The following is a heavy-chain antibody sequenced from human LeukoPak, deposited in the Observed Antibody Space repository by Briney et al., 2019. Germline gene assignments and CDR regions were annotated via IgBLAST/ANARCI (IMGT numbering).Heavy chain of an antibody. CDR3: ARDEQWLAPAY. CDR2: INTNTGNP. D-gene: IGHD6-19*01. CDR1: GYTFSNFD. J-gene: IGHJ4*02. V-gene: IGHV7-4-1*02. Sequence: GASVKVSCKASGYTFSNFDINWVRQAPGQGLEWMGWINTNTGNPTYAQGFTGRFVFSLDTPVSTAYLQISSLKAEDTAVYYCARDEQWLAPAYWGQGTLVTVSS.